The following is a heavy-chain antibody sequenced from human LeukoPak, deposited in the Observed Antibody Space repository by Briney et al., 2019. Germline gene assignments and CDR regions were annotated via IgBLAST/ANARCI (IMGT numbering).Heavy chain of an antibody. Sequence: GGSLRLSCAASGFTFSGYSMNWVRQAPGKGLEWVSSISSSSSYIYYADSVKGRFTISRDNAKNSLYLQMNSLRAEDTAVYYCARAQGKDYDFWSGYRGIFDYWGQGTLVTVSS. CDR2: ISSSSSYI. CDR1: GFTFSGYS. V-gene: IGHV3-21*01. CDR3: ARAQGKDYDFWSGYRGIFDY. D-gene: IGHD3-3*01. J-gene: IGHJ4*02.